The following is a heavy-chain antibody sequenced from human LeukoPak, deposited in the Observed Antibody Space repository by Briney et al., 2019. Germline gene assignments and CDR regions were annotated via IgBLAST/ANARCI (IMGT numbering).Heavy chain of an antibody. D-gene: IGHD2-2*01. J-gene: IGHJ6*03. CDR2: IRSSGSTI. CDR3: AREAIDADYYDHYYMDV. V-gene: IGHV3-11*01. Sequence: PGGSLRLSCAASGFTFSDYYMSWIRQAPGKGLEWVSYIRSSGSTIYYADSVKGRFTISRDNAKNSLYLQMNSLRAEDTAVYYCAREAIDADYYDHYYMDVWGKGTTVTVSS. CDR1: GFTFSDYY.